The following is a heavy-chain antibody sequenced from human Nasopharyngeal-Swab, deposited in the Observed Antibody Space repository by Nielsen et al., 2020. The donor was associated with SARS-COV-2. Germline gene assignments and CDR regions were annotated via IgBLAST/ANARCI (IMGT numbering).Heavy chain of an antibody. CDR2: IHPSNGVV. CDR1: GYTFTKYF. V-gene: IGHV1-2*06. Sequence: ASVKVSCKATGYTFTKYFIHWLRRAPGQGLVWLGRIHPSNGVVNYAQEFEGRVTFSRDTSINTVFMEVHRLTSDDSAIYYCAKKRSPRHSVDVWGEGTTVTVPS. D-gene: IGHD3-10*01. CDR3: AKKRSPRHSVDV. J-gene: IGHJ6*04.